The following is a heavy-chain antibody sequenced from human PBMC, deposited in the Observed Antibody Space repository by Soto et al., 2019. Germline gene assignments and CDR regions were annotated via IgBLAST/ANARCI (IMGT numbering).Heavy chain of an antibody. J-gene: IGHJ3*02. CDR3: VRHPRYVGVITGGGNDAFDI. Sequence: QLQLQESGPGLVKPSETLSLTCTVSGGSISSSSYYWGWIRQPPGKGLEWIGSIYYSGSTYYNPSLKSRVTISVDTSKNQFSLKLSSVTAADTAVYYCVRHPRYVGVITGGGNDAFDIWGQGTMVTVSS. D-gene: IGHD3-10*01. CDR2: IYYSGST. V-gene: IGHV4-39*01. CDR1: GGSISSSSYY.